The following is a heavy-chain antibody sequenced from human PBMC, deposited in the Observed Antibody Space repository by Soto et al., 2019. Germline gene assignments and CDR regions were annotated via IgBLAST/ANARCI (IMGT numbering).Heavy chain of an antibody. J-gene: IGHJ6*02. CDR3: ARHPLWFGELYYYSGMDV. CDR2: MNPNSGNT. CDR1: GYTFTSYD. D-gene: IGHD3-10*01. V-gene: IGHV1-8*01. Sequence: ASVKVSCKASGYTFTSYDINWVRQATGQGLEWMGWMNPNSGNTGYAQKFQGRVTMTRNTSISTAYMELSSLRSEDTAVYYCARHPLWFGELYYYSGMDVWGQGTTVTVSS.